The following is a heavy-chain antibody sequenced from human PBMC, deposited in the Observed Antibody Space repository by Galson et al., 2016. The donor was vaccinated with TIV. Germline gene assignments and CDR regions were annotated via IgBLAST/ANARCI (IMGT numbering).Heavy chain of an antibody. CDR1: GFSFSTYS. CDR2: INAGGDRT. J-gene: IGHJ4*02. CDR3: AKLRGDLYYYDSTGYYFFDS. D-gene: IGHD3-22*01. Sequence: SLRLSCAGSGFSFSTYSMSWVRQAPGKGPEWVAAINAGGDRTFYADSVRGRFTISRDNAKNTLYLQMNSLSADDTAVYYCAKLRGDLYYYDSTGYYFFDSWGQGILVTVSS. V-gene: IGHV3-23*01.